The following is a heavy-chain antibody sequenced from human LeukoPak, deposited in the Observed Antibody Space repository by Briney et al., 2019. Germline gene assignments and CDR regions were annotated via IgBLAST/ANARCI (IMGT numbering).Heavy chain of an antibody. J-gene: IGHJ4*02. D-gene: IGHD6-19*01. Sequence: PGGSLRLSCAASGFTFSRYWMHWVRQAPGKGLVWVSRINSDGSSTNYADSVKGRFTISRDNAKNTLYLQMNSLRAEDTAVYCCARDPDSSGWSSIEYWGRGTLDPVSS. V-gene: IGHV3-74*01. CDR1: GFTFSRYW. CDR2: INSDGSST. CDR3: ARDPDSSGWSSIEY.